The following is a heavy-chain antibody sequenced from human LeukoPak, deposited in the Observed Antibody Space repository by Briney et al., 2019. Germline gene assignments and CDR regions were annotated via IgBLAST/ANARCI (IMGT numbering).Heavy chain of an antibody. J-gene: IGHJ4*02. V-gene: IGHV3-23*01. CDR2: ISGSGGST. CDR3: AKTPLTAMANFYYFDY. Sequence: PGGSLRLSCAASGFTFSSYAMSWVRQAPGKGLEWVSAISGSGGSTYYADSVKGRFTISRDNSKNTLYLQMNSLRAEDTAVYYCAKTPLTAMANFYYFDYWGQGTLVTVSS. D-gene: IGHD5-18*01. CDR1: GFTFSSYA.